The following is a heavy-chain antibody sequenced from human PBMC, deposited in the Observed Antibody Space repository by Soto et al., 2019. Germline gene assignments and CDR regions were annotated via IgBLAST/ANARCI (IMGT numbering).Heavy chain of an antibody. CDR3: ARDHYVYDILTGYGYYYGMDV. J-gene: IGHJ6*02. D-gene: IGHD3-9*01. V-gene: IGHV4-30-4*08. CDR2: IYYSGST. CDR1: GGSFNDDY. Sequence: SETLSLTCAVEGGSFNDDYWSWIRQPPGKGLEWIGYIYYSGSTYYNPSLKSRVTISVDTSKNQFSLKLGSVTAADTAVYYCARDHYVYDILTGYGYYYGMDVWGQGTTVTVSS.